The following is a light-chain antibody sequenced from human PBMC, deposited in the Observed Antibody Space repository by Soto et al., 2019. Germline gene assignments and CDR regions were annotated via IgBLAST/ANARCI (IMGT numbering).Light chain of an antibody. Sequence: EIVLTQSPGTLSLSPGERVTLSCRASQSVSGSYLAWYQQRPGQAPRLLIYGASTRATGIPDRFSGSGSGTEFTLTISRLEPEDFAVYYCQQYGSSPQTFGGGTKVELK. CDR3: QQYGSSPQT. CDR1: QSVSGSY. V-gene: IGKV3-20*01. CDR2: GAS. J-gene: IGKJ4*01.